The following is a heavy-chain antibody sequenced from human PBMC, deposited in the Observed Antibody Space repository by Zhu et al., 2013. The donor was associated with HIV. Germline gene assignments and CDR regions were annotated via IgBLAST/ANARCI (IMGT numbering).Heavy chain of an antibody. V-gene: IGHV1-2*02. CDR3: ARTYPYSSGWYRSLKFHWYFDL. Sequence: QVQLVQSGAEVKKPGASVKVSCKASGYTFTGYYMHWVRQAPGQGLEWMGWINPNSGGTNYAQKFQGRVTMTRDTSISTAYMELSRLRSDDTAVYYCARTYPYSSGWYRSLKFHWYFDLWGRGTLVTVSS. CDR2: INPNSGGT. CDR1: GYTFTGYY. D-gene: IGHD6-19*01. J-gene: IGHJ2*01.